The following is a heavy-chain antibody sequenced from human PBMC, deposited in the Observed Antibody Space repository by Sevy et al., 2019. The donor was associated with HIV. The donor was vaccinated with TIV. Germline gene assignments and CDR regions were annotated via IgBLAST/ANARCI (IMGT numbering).Heavy chain of an antibody. Sequence: SETLSLTCAVYGGSFSGYYWSWIRQPPGKGLEWMGEINHSGSTNYNPSLKSRVTISVDTSKNQFSLKLSSVTAADTAVYYCARDRLRAVAGKLDPWGQGTLVTVSS. CDR1: GGSFSGYY. V-gene: IGHV4-34*01. CDR2: INHSGST. CDR3: ARDRLRAVAGKLDP. D-gene: IGHD6-19*01. J-gene: IGHJ5*02.